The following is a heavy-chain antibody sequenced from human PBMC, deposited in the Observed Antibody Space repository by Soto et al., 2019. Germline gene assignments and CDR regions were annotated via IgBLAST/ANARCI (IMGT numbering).Heavy chain of an antibody. CDR2: IKSKTDGGTT. Sequence: PGGSLRLSCAASGFTFSNAWMNWVRQAPGKGLEWVGRIKSKTDGGTTDYAAPVKGRFTISRDDSKNTLYLQMNSLKTEDTAVYYCTTEDPTYCSGGSCDESYYPHFDYWGQGTLVTVSS. CDR1: GFTFSNAW. J-gene: IGHJ4*02. CDR3: TTEDPTYCSGGSCDESYYPHFDY. V-gene: IGHV3-15*07. D-gene: IGHD2-15*01.